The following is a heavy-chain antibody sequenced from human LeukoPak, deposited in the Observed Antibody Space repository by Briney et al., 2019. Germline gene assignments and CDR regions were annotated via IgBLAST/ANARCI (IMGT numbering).Heavy chain of an antibody. D-gene: IGHD3-22*01. CDR2: ISAYNGNT. Sequence: ASVKVSCKASGYTFTSYGISWVRQAPGQGLEWMGWISAYNGNTNYAQKLQGRVTMTTDTSTSTAYMELRSLRSDDTAVYYCARIYYYDSSGYYWEDYWGQGTLVTVSS. J-gene: IGHJ4*02. CDR1: GYTFTSYG. CDR3: ARIYYYDSSGYYWEDY. V-gene: IGHV1-18*01.